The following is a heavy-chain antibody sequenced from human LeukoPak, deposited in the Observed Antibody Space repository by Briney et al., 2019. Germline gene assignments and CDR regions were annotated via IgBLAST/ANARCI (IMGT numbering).Heavy chain of an antibody. CDR3: AKADPVAGPPIDY. Sequence: GGPLRLSCAASGFTYSSYAMIWVRDAPGKGLEWFSAMSCSGGSPYSADSVKDRFPIPRDNSKNTLYLQMNSLRAEDTAVYYCAKADPVAGPPIDYWGQGTLVTVSS. D-gene: IGHD6-19*01. J-gene: IGHJ4*02. CDR2: MSCSGGSP. V-gene: IGHV3-23*01. CDR1: GFTYSSYA.